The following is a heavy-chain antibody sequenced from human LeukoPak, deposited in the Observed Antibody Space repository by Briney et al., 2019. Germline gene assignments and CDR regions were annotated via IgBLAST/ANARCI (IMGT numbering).Heavy chain of an antibody. CDR2: ILPSGGRT. V-gene: IGHV3-23*01. Sequence: GGSLRLSCAASGVSLTDYAMSWVRQAPGKGLEWVSDILPSGGRTYYADSVKGRFTISRDNSENTLYLHMSSLRAEDTAIYYCARDPNSKTSVTTGWEYWGQGTLVTVSS. CDR1: GVSLTDYA. CDR3: ARDPNSKTSVTTGWEY. J-gene: IGHJ4*02. D-gene: IGHD4-17*01.